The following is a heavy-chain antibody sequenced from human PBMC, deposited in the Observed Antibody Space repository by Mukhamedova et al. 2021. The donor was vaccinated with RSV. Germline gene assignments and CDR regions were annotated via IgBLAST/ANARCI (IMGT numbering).Heavy chain of an antibody. D-gene: IGHD4/OR15-4a*01. CDR3: AKLAGASIERAAY. CDR2: VHSGGGVT. Sequence: GLEWVSNVHSGGGVTHYADSVKGRFTISRDDSRKTLYLQMDNLRAEDTAIYYCAKLAGASIERAAYWGQGTLGTVSP. V-gene: IGHV3-23*01. J-gene: IGHJ4*02.